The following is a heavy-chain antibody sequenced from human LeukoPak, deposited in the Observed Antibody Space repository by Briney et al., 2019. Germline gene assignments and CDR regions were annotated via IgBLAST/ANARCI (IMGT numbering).Heavy chain of an antibody. CDR3: ARPIVGATTTDY. V-gene: IGHV4-34*01. Sequence: SETLSLTCAVYGGSFSGYYWSWIRQPPGKGLEWIGEINHSGSTNYNPSLKSRVTISVDTSKNQFSLKLSSVTAADTAVYYCARPIVGATTTDYWGQGTLVTVSS. J-gene: IGHJ4*02. CDR1: GGSFSGYY. D-gene: IGHD1-26*01. CDR2: INHSGST.